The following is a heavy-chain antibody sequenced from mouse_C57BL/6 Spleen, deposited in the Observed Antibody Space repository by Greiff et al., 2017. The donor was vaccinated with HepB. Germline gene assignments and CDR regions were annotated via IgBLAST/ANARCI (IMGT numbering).Heavy chain of an antibody. CDR2: IYPRSGNT. Sequence: VQLQESGAELARPGASVQLSCKASGYTFTSYGISWVKQRTGQGLEWIGEIYPRSGNTYYNEKFKGKATLTADKSSSTAYMELRSLTSEDSAVYFCARRDLGRDYAMDYWGQGTSVTVSS. CDR1: GYTFTSYG. CDR3: ARRDLGRDYAMDY. V-gene: IGHV1-81*01. J-gene: IGHJ4*01. D-gene: IGHD4-1*01.